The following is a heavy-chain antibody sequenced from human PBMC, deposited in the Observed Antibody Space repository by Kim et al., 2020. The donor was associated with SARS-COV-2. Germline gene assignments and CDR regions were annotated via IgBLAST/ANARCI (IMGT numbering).Heavy chain of an antibody. D-gene: IGHD5-18*01. CDR2: INHSGST. V-gene: IGHV4-34*01. Sequence: SETLSLTCAVYGGSFSGYYWSWIRQPPGKGLEWIGEINHSGSTNYNPSLKSRVTISVDTSKNQFSLKLSSVTAADTAVYYCARGSPPAAVVGYSYGLNY. J-gene: IGHJ4*01. CDR3: ARGSPPAAVVGYSYGLNY. CDR1: GGSFSGYY.